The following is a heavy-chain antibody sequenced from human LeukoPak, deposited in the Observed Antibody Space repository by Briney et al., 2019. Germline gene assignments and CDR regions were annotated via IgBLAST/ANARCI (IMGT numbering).Heavy chain of an antibody. D-gene: IGHD2-15*01. J-gene: IGHJ5*02. CDR3: ARVNAPYCSGGSCLRGFWFDP. CDR2: IYTSGST. CDR1: GGSISSYY. Sequence: PSETLSLTCTVSGGSISSYYWSWIRQPAGKGLEWIGRIYTSGSTNYNPSLKSRVTMSVDTSKNQFSLKLSSVTAADTAVYYCARVNAPYCSGGSCLRGFWFDPWGQGTLVTVSS. V-gene: IGHV4-4*07.